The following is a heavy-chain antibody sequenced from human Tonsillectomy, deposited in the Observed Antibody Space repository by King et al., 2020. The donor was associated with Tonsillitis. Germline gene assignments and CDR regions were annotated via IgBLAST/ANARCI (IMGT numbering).Heavy chain of an antibody. CDR1: GFTFSSFE. V-gene: IGHV3-48*03. J-gene: IGHJ4*02. Sequence: VQLVESGGGFVQPGGSLRLSCAASGFTFSSFEIKWVRQAPGKGLEWLSYICSSGSTIYYADSVKDRFTISSENAKNSLYLQMNSLRAEDTAIYYCARGAIGYSYRLDYWGQGTLVTVSS. D-gene: IGHD5-18*01. CDR3: ARGAIGYSYRLDY. CDR2: ICSSGSTI.